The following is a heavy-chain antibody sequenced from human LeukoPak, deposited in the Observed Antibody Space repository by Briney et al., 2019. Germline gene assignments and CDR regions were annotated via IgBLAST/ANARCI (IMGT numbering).Heavy chain of an antibody. CDR1: GFTFRSYG. CDR3: ARGYCSSISCYLVY. D-gene: IGHD2-2*01. CDR2: ISYDGSNE. V-gene: IGHV3-30-3*01. Sequence: RRSLRLSCAASGFTFRSYGMHWVRQAPGKGLEWVAVISYDGSNEYHADSVKGRFTISRDNSKNTLYLQMDSLRVDDTAIYYCARGYCSSISCYLVYWGQGTLVTVSS. J-gene: IGHJ4*02.